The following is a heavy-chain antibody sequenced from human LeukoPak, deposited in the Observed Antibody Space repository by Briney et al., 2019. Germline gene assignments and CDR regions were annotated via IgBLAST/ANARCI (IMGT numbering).Heavy chain of an antibody. CDR1: GGSFSGYY. D-gene: IGHD3-9*01. V-gene: IGHV4-34*01. Sequence: SETLSLTCAVYGGSFSGYYWSWIRQPPGKGLEWIGEINHSGSTNYNPSLKSRVTISVDTSKNQFSLKLSSVTAADAAVYYCARLGYDILTGYYYPQYYYYGMDVWGQGTTVTVSS. CDR2: INHSGST. J-gene: IGHJ6*02. CDR3: ARLGYDILTGYYYPQYYYYGMDV.